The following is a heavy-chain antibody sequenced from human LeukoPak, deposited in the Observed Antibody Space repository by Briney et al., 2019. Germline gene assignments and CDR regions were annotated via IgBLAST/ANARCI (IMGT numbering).Heavy chain of an antibody. J-gene: IGHJ4*02. CDR2: IRYDGSNK. D-gene: IGHD4-11*01. V-gene: IGHV3-30*02. CDR3: AKDQTTVTRGVDY. Sequence: GGSLRLSCAASGFTFSSYGMHWVRQAPGKGLEWVAFIRYDGSNKYYADSVKGRFTISRDNSKNTLYLQMNSLRAEDTAVYYCAKDQTTVTRGVDYWAREPWSPSPQ. CDR1: GFTFSSYG.